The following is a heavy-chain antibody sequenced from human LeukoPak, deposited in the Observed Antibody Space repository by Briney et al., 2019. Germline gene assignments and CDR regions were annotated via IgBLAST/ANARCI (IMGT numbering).Heavy chain of an antibody. V-gene: IGHV4-59*01. D-gene: IGHD6-19*01. Sequence: SETLSLTCIVSGGSISSYYWSWIRQPPGKGLEWIGYIYYSGSTNYNPSLKSRVTISVDTSKNQFSLKLSSVTAADTAVYYCARGPSGWIDYWGQGTLVTVSS. CDR2: IYYSGST. J-gene: IGHJ4*02. CDR3: ARGPSGWIDY. CDR1: GGSISSYY.